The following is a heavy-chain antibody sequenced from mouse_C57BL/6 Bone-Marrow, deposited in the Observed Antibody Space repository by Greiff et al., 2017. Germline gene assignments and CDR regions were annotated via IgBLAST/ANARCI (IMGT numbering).Heavy chain of an antibody. D-gene: IGHD2-5*01. J-gene: IGHJ3*01. Sequence: QVQLKQPGAELVKPGASVKLSCKASGYTFTSYWMHWVKQRPGRGLEWIGRIDPNSGGTKYNEKFKSKATLTVDKPSSTAYMQLSSLTSEDSAVYYCATYSNAAWFAYWGQGTLVTVSA. CDR1: GYTFTSYW. CDR3: ATYSNAAWFAY. CDR2: IDPNSGGT. V-gene: IGHV1-72*01.